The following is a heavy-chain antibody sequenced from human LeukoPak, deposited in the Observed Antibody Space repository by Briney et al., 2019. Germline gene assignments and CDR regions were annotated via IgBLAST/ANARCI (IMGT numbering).Heavy chain of an antibody. D-gene: IGHD6-19*01. V-gene: IGHV3-73*01. CDR1: GFTFSGSA. CDR3: TVLLSSGWYYFDY. J-gene: IGHJ4*02. CDR2: IRSKANSYAT. Sequence: PGGSLRLSCAASGFTFSGSAMHWVRQASGKGLEWVGRIRSKANSYATAYAASVKGRFTISRDDSKNTAYLQMNSLKTEDTAVYYCTVLLSSGWYYFDYWGQGTLVTVSS.